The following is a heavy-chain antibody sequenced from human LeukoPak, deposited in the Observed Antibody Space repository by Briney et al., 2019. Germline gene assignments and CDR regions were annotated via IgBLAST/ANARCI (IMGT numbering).Heavy chain of an antibody. Sequence: ASVKVSCKASVYNFTDYFIHWLRQAPGQGLEWMGWINPNSADTKYVQGFQGRVTMTRDTSISTAFMELNRLTSDDTAVYYCARGNYNWGSPDAFDIWGQGTMVTVSS. CDR1: VYNFTDYF. CDR3: ARGNYNWGSPDAFDI. D-gene: IGHD3-16*01. V-gene: IGHV1-2*02. J-gene: IGHJ3*02. CDR2: INPNSADT.